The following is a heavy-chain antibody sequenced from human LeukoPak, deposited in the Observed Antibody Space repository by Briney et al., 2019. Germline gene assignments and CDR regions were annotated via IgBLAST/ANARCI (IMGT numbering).Heavy chain of an antibody. V-gene: IGHV4-61*01. Sequence: SQTLSLTCTVSGGSISSGSYYWSWIRQPPGKGLEWIGYIYYSGSTNYNPSLKSRVTISVDTSKNQFSLKLSSVTAADTAVYYCARAVYCSSTSCPPRYYYYYYMDVWGKGTTVTVSS. J-gene: IGHJ6*03. CDR2: IYYSGST. CDR1: GGSISSGSYY. D-gene: IGHD2-2*01. CDR3: ARAVYCSSTSCPPRYYYYYYMDV.